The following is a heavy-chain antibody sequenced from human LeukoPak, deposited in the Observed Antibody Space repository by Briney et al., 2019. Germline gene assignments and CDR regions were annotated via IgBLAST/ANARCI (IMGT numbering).Heavy chain of an antibody. D-gene: IGHD5-18*01. Sequence: ASETLSLTCTVSGGSGSSYYWAWIRQPAGKGLGWNGRIYNSGSTNHNNSLRSRVTMSVDTSKNQFSLKLSSVTAADTAVYYCARGYSNYYYYYMDVWGKGTTVTVSS. CDR1: GGSGSSYY. CDR3: ARGYSNYYYYYMDV. CDR2: IYNSGST. J-gene: IGHJ6*03. V-gene: IGHV4-4*07.